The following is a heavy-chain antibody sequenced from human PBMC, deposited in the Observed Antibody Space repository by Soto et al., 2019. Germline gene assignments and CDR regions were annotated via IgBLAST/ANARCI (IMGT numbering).Heavy chain of an antibody. Sequence: QVQLVQSGAEVKKPGASVKVSCKASGYTFTSYGISWVRQAPGQGLEWMGWISAYNGNTNYAQKLQGRVTMTTATSTSTAYMELRRLRSDDTAVYYCARSGCSGGSCYSYYFDYWGQGTLVTVSS. CDR3: ARSGCSGGSCYSYYFDY. V-gene: IGHV1-18*01. CDR2: ISAYNGNT. CDR1: GYTFTSYG. D-gene: IGHD2-15*01. J-gene: IGHJ4*02.